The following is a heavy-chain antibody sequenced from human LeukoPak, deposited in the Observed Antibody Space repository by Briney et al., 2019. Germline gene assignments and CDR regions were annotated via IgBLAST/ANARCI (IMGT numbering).Heavy chain of an antibody. D-gene: IGHD6-13*01. J-gene: IGHJ5*02. Sequence: GGSLRLSCAASGFTFTTYDIHCVRQDPGRGLEWVAFIRYDGINKYYADSVKGRFTISRDNSKNTVYLQMNSLRAEDTAVYYCAASSTEFDPWGQGTLVTVSS. CDR2: IRYDGINK. CDR1: GFTFTTYD. CDR3: AASSTEFDP. V-gene: IGHV3-30*02.